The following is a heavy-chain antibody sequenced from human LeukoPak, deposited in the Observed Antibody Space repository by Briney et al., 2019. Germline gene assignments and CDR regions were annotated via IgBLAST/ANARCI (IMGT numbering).Heavy chain of an antibody. D-gene: IGHD3-22*01. Sequence: PGGSLRLSCAASEFAFSTYNMNWVRQAPGKGLEWVSVIYSGGSTYYADSVKGRFTISRDNSKNTLYLQMNSLRAEDTAVYYCARVGNYYDGSGSLDPWGQGTLVTVSS. CDR3: ARVGNYYDGSGSLDP. CDR2: IYSGGST. J-gene: IGHJ5*02. CDR1: EFAFSTYN. V-gene: IGHV3-53*01.